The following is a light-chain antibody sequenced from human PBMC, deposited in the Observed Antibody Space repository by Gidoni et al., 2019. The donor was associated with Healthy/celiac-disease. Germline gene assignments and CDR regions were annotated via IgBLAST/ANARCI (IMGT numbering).Light chain of an antibody. J-gene: IGKJ5*01. V-gene: IGKV2-30*02. CDR1: QSLVHSVGKNY. Sequence: DVVMTQSPRSLPVTLGQPASISCRSSQSLVHSVGKNYWNWFQQRPGQSPRRLSYKVSNRDSWVPDRFSGSGSGFDFTLKISRVEADDAWVYYCMQGTHWPYTFGPGTRLEIK. CDR3: MQGTHWPYT. CDR2: KVS.